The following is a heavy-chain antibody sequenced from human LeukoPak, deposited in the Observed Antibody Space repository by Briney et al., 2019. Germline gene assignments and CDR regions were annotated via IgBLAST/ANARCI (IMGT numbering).Heavy chain of an antibody. J-gene: IGHJ4*02. CDR1: GGTFSSYA. CDR2: IIPIFGTA. CDR3: VGGGTTRALDY. V-gene: IGHV1-69*01. D-gene: IGHD1-1*01. Sequence: EASVKVSCKASGGTFSSYAISWVRQAPGQGLEWMGGIIPIFGTANYAQKFQGRVTITADESTSTAYMELSSLRSEDTAVYYCVGGGTTRALDYWGQGTLVTVSS.